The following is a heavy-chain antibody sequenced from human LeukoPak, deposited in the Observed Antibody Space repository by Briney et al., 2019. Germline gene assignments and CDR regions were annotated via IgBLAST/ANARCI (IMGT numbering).Heavy chain of an antibody. V-gene: IGHV3-23*01. CDR2: LSGSGITT. Sequence: GGSLRLSCAASGFTFSNSAMSWVRQAPGQGLEWVSTLSGSGITTYYADSVKGRFTISRDNSKNTLYLQMNSLRAEDTAVSYCAKGIYSSGWSYFDYWGHGTLVTVSS. J-gene: IGHJ4*01. CDR1: GFTFSNSA. D-gene: IGHD6-19*01. CDR3: AKGIYSSGWSYFDY.